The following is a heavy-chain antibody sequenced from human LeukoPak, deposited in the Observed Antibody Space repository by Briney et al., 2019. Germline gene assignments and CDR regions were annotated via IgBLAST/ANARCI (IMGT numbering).Heavy chain of an antibody. Sequence: SETLSLTCTVSGDSISSYYWSWIRQPPGKGLEWIGYIYYSGSTNYNPSLKSRVTISVDTSKNQFSLKLSSVTAADTAVYYCARGWAMPGIWRFDYYYYMDVWGKGTTVTVSS. D-gene: IGHD2-2*01. CDR2: IYYSGST. CDR3: ARGWAMPGIWRFDYYYYMDV. J-gene: IGHJ6*03. CDR1: GDSISSYY. V-gene: IGHV4-59*12.